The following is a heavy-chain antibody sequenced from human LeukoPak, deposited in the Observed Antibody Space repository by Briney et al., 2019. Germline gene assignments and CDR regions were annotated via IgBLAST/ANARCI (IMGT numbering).Heavy chain of an antibody. V-gene: IGHV4-34*01. CDR3: AGCLGTSIVQSSWFDP. CDR2: INHSGST. J-gene: IGHJ5*02. Sequence: PSETLSLTCAVYGGSFSGYYWSWIRQPPGKGLEWIGEINHSGSTNYNPSLKSRVTISVDTSKNQFSLKLSSVTAADTAVYYCAGCLGTSIVQSSWFDPWGQGTLVTVSS. CDR1: GGSFSGYY. D-gene: IGHD1-26*01.